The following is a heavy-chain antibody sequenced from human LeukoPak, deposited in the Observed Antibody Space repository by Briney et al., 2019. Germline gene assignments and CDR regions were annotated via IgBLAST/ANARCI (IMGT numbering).Heavy chain of an antibody. V-gene: IGHV1-46*01. CDR3: ARDYGDNGGGNWFDP. Sequence: ASVKVSCKASGYTFTSYYMHWVRQAPGQGLEWMGIINPSGGSTSYAQKFQGRVTVTRDTSTSTVYMELSSLRSEDTAVYYCARDYGDNGGGNWFDPWGQGTLVTVSS. CDR2: INPSGGST. D-gene: IGHD4-17*01. J-gene: IGHJ5*02. CDR1: GYTFTSYY.